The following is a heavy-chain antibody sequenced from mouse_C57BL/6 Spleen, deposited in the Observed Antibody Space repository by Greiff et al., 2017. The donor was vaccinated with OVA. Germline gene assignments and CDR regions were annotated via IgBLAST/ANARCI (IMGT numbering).Heavy chain of an antibody. CDR2: IDPEDGDT. V-gene: IGHV14-1*01. J-gene: IGHJ3*01. CDR3: TTPGYDYDEAY. CDR1: GFNIKDYY. Sequence: EVQLQQSGAELVRPGASVKLSCTASGFNIKDYYMHWVKQRPEQGLEWIGRIDPEDGDTEYAPKFQGKATMTADTSSNTAYLQLSSLTSEDTAVYYCTTPGYDYDEAYWGQGTLVTVSA. D-gene: IGHD2-4*01.